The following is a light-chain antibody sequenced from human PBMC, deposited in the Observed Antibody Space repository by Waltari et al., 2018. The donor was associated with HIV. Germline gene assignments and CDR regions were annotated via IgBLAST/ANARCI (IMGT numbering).Light chain of an antibody. CDR1: VVAKKY. CDR2: KDS. J-gene: IGLJ3*02. Sequence: SYELTQPSSVSVSPGQTPRITCTGDVVAKKYARWFQQKPGQAPVLVIYKDSERPSGIPERFSGSSSGTTVTLTISGAQVEDEADYYCYSAADNIGVFGGGTKLTVL. V-gene: IGLV3-27*01. CDR3: YSAADNIGV.